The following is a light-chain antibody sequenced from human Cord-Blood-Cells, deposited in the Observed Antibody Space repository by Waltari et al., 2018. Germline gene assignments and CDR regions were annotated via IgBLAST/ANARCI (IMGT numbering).Light chain of an antibody. J-gene: IGLJ3*02. V-gene: IGLV2-14*03. CDR1: SSDVGGYNY. CDR2: GGS. CDR3: SSYTSSSSLV. Sequence: QSALTQPASVSGSPGQSITIPCTGTSSDVGGYNYVSWYQQHPGKAPKLMIYGGSNRPSGVSNRFSGSKSGNTVSLTISGLQAEDEADYYCSSYTSSSSLVFGGGTKLTVL.